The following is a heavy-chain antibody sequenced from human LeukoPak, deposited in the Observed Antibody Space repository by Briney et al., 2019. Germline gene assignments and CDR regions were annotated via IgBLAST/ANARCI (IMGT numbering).Heavy chain of an antibody. D-gene: IGHD6-13*01. CDR2: ISAYNGNT. CDR1: GYTFTSYG. V-gene: IGHV1-18*04. CDR3: ARDWGTAAAEKIDY. J-gene: IGHJ4*02. Sequence: GASVKVSCKASGYTFTSYGISWVRQAPGQGLEWMGWISAYNGNTNYPQKLQDRVTMTTDTSTSTVYMELRSLRSDDTAVYYCARDWGTAAAEKIDYWGQGILVTVPS.